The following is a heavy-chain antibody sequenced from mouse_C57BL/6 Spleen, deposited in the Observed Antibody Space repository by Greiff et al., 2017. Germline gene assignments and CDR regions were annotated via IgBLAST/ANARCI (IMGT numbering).Heavy chain of an antibody. Sequence: VQLVESGPGLVAPSQSLSITCTVSGFSLTSYGVDWVRQSPGKGLEWLGVIWGVGRTNYNSALKSRLSISKDNSKSQVFLKMNSLQTDDTAMYYCARLMGVYGLDYWGQGTSVTVSS. D-gene: IGHD2-3*01. CDR3: ARLMGVYGLDY. V-gene: IGHV2-6*01. CDR1: GFSLTSYG. CDR2: IWGVGRT. J-gene: IGHJ4*01.